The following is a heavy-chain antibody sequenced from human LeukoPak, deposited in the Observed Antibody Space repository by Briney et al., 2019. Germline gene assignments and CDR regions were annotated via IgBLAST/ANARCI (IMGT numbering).Heavy chain of an antibody. CDR1: GGSISSSSYY. J-gene: IGHJ4*02. D-gene: IGHD3-22*01. V-gene: IGHV4-39*01. CDR2: MYYSGSA. Sequence: SETLSLTCTVSGGSISSSSYYWGWIRQPPGKGLEWIGSMYYSGSAYYNPSLKSRVTISVDSSKTQFSLKLSSVTVADTAVYYCARQSGSRRPYDSSGYYYATKFDYWGQGTLVTVSS. CDR3: ARQSGSRRPYDSSGYYYATKFDY.